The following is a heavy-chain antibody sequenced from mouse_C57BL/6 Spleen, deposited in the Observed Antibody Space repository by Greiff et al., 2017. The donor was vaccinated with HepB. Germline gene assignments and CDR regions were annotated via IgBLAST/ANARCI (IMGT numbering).Heavy chain of an antibody. CDR3: TTGNITTVVANFDY. Sequence: VQLQQSGAELVRPGASVKLSCTASGFNIKDYYMHWVKQRPEQGLEWIGRIDPEDGDTEYAPKFQGKATMTADTSSNTAYLQLSSLTSEDTAVYYCTTGNITTVVANFDYWGQGTTLTVSS. CDR2: IDPEDGDT. CDR1: GFNIKDYY. V-gene: IGHV14-1*01. D-gene: IGHD1-1*01. J-gene: IGHJ2*01.